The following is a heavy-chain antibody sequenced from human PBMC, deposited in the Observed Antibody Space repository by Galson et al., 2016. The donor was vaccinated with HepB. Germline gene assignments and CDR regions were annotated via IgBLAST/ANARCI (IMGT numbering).Heavy chain of an antibody. CDR3: ARAPDSSWHDFDY. V-gene: IGHV3-30-3*01. Sequence: CAASGFIFSAYAMHWVRQAPVKGLEWVAVTSFDGTNGFYSDSVKGRFTISRDNSRNTIYLHMNSLTAEDTAVYYCARAPDSSWHDFDYWGQGTLVTVSS. CDR2: TSFDGTNG. D-gene: IGHD6-13*01. CDR1: GFIFSAYA. J-gene: IGHJ4*02.